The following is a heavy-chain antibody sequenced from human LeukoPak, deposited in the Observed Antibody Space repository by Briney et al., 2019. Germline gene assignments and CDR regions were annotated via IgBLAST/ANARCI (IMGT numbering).Heavy chain of an antibody. D-gene: IGHD5-24*01. Sequence: PGGTLRLSCAASGFTFDDYGMSWVRQAPGKGLEWVSGINWNGGSTGYADSVKGRFTISRDNAKNSLYLQMNSLRAEDTALYYCARARQRWLQFVDAFDIWGQGTMVTVSS. CDR2: INWNGGST. V-gene: IGHV3-20*04. J-gene: IGHJ3*02. CDR3: ARARQRWLQFVDAFDI. CDR1: GFTFDDYG.